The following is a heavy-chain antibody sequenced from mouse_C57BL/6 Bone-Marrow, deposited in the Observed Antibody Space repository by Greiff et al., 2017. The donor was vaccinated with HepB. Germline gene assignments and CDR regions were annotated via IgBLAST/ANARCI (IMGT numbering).Heavy chain of an antibody. CDR1: GFTFSDYY. D-gene: IGHD1-1*01. J-gene: IGHJ1*03. Sequence: EVNVVESGGGLVQPGGSLKLSCAASGFTFSDYYMYWVRQTPEKRLEWVAYISNGGGSTYYPDTVKGRFTISRDNAKNTLYLQMSRLKSEDTAMYYCARPLYYGSSYWYFDVWGTGTTVTVSS. CDR3: ARPLYYGSSYWYFDV. V-gene: IGHV5-12*01. CDR2: ISNGGGST.